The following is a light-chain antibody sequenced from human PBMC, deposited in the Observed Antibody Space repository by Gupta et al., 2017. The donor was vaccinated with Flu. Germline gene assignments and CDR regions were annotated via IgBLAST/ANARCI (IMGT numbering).Light chain of an antibody. CDR1: QSVSSY. J-gene: IGKJ4*01. CDR2: DAS. CDR3: QQRSNWLT. V-gene: IGKV3-11*01. Sequence: PGERATLSCRTSQSVSSYLAWYQQKPGQAPRLLIYDASNRATGIPARFSGSGSGTDFTLTISSLEPEDFAVYYCQQRSNWLTFGGGTKVEIK.